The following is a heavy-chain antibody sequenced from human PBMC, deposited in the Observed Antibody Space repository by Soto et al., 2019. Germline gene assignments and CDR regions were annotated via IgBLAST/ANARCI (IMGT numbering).Heavy chain of an antibody. V-gene: IGHV4-30-4*01. D-gene: IGHD5-12*01. CDR2: VYYGGLT. CDR1: GGSVNSGDSY. CDR3: ARQYGGYEYDFDY. J-gene: IGHJ4*02. Sequence: QVQLQESGPGLLKPSSTLSLTCTVSGGSVNSGDSYWSWIRQPPGKGLEWIGYVYYGGLTYPNPSRKSRLTISIDTSKNQFSLKLSSVTAADTAVYYCARQYGGYEYDFDYWGQGTLVTVSS.